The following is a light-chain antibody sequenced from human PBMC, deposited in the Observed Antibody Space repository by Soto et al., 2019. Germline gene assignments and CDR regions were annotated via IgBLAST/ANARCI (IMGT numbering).Light chain of an antibody. V-gene: IGKV2-28*01. CDR1: QSLLHSNGYNY. CDR2: LGS. J-gene: IGKJ2*01. Sequence: DIVMTQSPLSLPVTPGEPASISCRSSQSLLHSNGYNYLDWYLQKPGQSPQLLIYLGSNRASGVPDRFSGSGAGTDVTLKISRVEAEDVGVYYCMQALQAPPYTFGQGTELEIK. CDR3: MQALQAPPYT.